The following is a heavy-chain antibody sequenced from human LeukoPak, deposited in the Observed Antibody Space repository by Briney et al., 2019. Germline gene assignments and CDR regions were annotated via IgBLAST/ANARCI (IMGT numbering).Heavy chain of an antibody. J-gene: IGHJ4*02. CDR3: ARGSYSKFDY. Sequence: PGGSLRLSCAASGFTFSSYGMSWVRQAPGKGLEWVSAITGSGGTTYYADSVKGRFTISRDNSKNTLYMQMNSLRAEDTAVYYCARGSYSKFDYWGQGTLVTVSS. D-gene: IGHD4-11*01. CDR1: GFTFSSYG. V-gene: IGHV3-23*01. CDR2: ITGSGGTT.